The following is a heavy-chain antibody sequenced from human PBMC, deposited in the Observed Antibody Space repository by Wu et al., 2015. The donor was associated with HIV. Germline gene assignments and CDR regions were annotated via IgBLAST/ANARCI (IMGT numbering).Heavy chain of an antibody. CDR2: ISAYNGNT. D-gene: IGHD3-16*01. J-gene: IGHJ3*02. Sequence: QVQLVQSGAEVKKPGASVKVSCKASGYTFTSYGISWVRQAPGQGLEWMGWISAYNGNTNYAQKLQGRVTITTDESTSTAYMELSSLRSEDTAVYYCARRDFGGVGGMAFDIVGPRDKWSPSLQ. CDR1: GYTFTSYG. CDR3: ARRDFGGVGGMAFDI. V-gene: IGHV1-18*01.